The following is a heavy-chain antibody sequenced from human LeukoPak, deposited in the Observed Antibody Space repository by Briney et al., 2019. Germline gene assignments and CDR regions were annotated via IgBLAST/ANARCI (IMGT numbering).Heavy chain of an antibody. Sequence: GGSLRLSCAAPGFTFSDYYMSWIRQAPGKGLEWVSYISSSGSTIYYADSVKGRFTISRDNAKNSLYLQMNSLRAEDTAVYYCARVIGGDSDDAFDIWGQGTMVTVSS. CDR2: ISSSGSTI. D-gene: IGHD2-21*02. CDR3: ARVIGGDSDDAFDI. J-gene: IGHJ3*02. V-gene: IGHV3-11*01. CDR1: GFTFSDYY.